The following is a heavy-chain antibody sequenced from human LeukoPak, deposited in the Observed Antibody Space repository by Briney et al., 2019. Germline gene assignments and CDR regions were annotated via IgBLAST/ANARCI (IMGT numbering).Heavy chain of an antibody. D-gene: IGHD3-10*01. Sequence: GESLKISCKGSGYSFSSYYIGWVRQMPGKGLEWMGVIYPDDSDIRYSPSFQGQVTISADRSISTAYLQWSSLEASDTAMYYCARRPSGSYYRDDAFDIWGQGTMVTVSS. J-gene: IGHJ3*02. CDR2: IYPDDSDI. CDR1: GYSFSSYY. CDR3: ARRPSGSYYRDDAFDI. V-gene: IGHV5-51*01.